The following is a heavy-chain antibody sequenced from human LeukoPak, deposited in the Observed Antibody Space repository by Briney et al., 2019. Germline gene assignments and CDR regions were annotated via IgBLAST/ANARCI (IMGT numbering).Heavy chain of an antibody. CDR1: GFTFSSYR. V-gene: IGHV3-7*01. J-gene: IGHJ6*03. CDR2: INHNRSEI. Sequence: GGSLRLSCAASGFTFSSYRMSWVRQAPGRGLEWVANINHNRSEIYYVDSVKGRFTISRDNARNTLYLQMNRLRDEDTAVYYCARDHLSSGSSPDYYYYYYMYIWGKGTTVTISS. D-gene: IGHD6-19*01. CDR3: ARDHLSSGSSPDYYYYYYMYI.